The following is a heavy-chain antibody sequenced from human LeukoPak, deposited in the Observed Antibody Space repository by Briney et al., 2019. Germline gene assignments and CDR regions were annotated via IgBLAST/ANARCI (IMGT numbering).Heavy chain of an antibody. D-gene: IGHD3-22*01. CDR2: IYYSGST. J-gene: IGHJ3*02. CDR3: ARLREVRKYYYDSSGPDAFDI. Sequence: SETLSLTCTVSGGSISSSSYYWGWIRQPPGKGLEWIGSIYYSGSTYYNPSLKSRVTISVDTSKTQFSLKLSSVTAADTAVYYCARLREVRKYYYDSSGPDAFDIWGQGTMVTVSS. CDR1: GGSISSSSYY. V-gene: IGHV4-39*01.